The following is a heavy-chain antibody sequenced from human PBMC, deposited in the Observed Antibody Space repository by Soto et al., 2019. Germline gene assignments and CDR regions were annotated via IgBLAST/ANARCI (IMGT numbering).Heavy chain of an antibody. CDR2: IKSKTDGGTI. J-gene: IGHJ6*02. CDR3: VNSGYYHGVDV. Sequence: EVQLVESGGGLGKPGGSLRLSCEASGLTFTNAWMTWDRQAPGKGLEWVGRIKSKTDGGTIDYAAPVKGRFSISRDDSKNTLYLQMNSLKTEDTAVYYCVNSGYYHGVDVWGQGTTVIVSS. CDR1: GLTFTNAW. V-gene: IGHV3-15*07. D-gene: IGHD1-20*01.